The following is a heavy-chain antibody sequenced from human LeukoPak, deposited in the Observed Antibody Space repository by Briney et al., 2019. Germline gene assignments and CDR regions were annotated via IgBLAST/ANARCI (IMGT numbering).Heavy chain of an antibody. J-gene: IGHJ4*02. CDR2: IYDSGGT. CDR1: GGSISSGGYY. V-gene: IGHV4-31*03. CDR3: ARGVGRTGDRTNTLFDY. Sequence: SETLSLTCTVSGGSISSGGYYWTWIRQHPGKGLEWIGYIYDSGGTNYNPSLKSRAIISVDTSKNQFSLNLSSVTAADTAVYYCARGVGRTGDRTNTLFDYWGQGTLVPVSS. D-gene: IGHD7-27*01.